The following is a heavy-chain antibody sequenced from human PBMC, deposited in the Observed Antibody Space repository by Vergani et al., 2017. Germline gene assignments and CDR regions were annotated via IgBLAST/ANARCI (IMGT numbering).Heavy chain of an antibody. CDR3: ARQKDYYMDV. V-gene: IGHV4-38-2*01. Sequence: QVQLQESGPGLVKPSETLSLTCAVSGYSISSGYYWGWIRQPPGKGLGWIGSIFHSGSTYYNPSLKSRVTISVDTSKNQFSLKLNAVTAADTAVYYCARQKDYYMDVWGKGATVTVS. CDR1: GYSISSGYY. CDR2: IFHSGST. J-gene: IGHJ6*03.